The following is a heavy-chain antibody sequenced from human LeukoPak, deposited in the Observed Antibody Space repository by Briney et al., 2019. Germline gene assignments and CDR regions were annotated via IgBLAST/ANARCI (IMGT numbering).Heavy chain of an antibody. V-gene: IGHV4-59*01. Sequence: SETLSLTCTVSGGSISSYYWSWIRQPPGKGLEWIGYIYYSGSTNYNPSLKSQVTISVETSKNEFSLKLRSVTAADTAVYYCARVTGYRIEDYFDYWGQGTLVTVSS. D-gene: IGHD6-13*01. CDR2: IYYSGST. J-gene: IGHJ4*02. CDR3: ARVTGYRIEDYFDY. CDR1: GGSISSYY.